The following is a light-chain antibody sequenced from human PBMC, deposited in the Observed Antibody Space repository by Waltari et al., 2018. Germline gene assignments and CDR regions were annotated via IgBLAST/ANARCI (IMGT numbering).Light chain of an antibody. V-gene: IGKV3-20*01. J-gene: IGKJ1*01. CDR3: QQYGSSPQT. Sequence: IVLTPSPGTLSLSPGERATLPCRASQSVSSSYLAWYQQKPGQAPRLLIYGASSRATGIPDRFSGSGSGTDFTLTISRLEPEDFAVYYCQQYGSSPQTFGQGTKVEIK. CDR1: QSVSSSY. CDR2: GAS.